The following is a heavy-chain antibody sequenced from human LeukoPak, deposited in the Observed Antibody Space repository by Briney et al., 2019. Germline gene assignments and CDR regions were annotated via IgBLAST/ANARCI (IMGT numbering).Heavy chain of an antibody. CDR1: GYTFTSYY. D-gene: IGHD1-26*01. V-gene: IGHV1-46*04. Sequence: ASVKVSCKASGYTFTSYYIHWVRQAPGQGLEWMGIFSPRGDNPNYAQTTYSQNLQGRVTMTGDTSTSTVYVELTSLRAEDTAVYYCAKDVGSHSTHLSNWGQGTLVTVSS. CDR3: AKDVGSHSTHLSN. J-gene: IGHJ4*02. CDR2: FSPRGDNP.